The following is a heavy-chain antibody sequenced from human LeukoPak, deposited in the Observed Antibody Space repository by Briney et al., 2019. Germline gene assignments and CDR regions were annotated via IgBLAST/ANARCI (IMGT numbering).Heavy chain of an antibody. CDR1: GXTFSSYA. V-gene: IGHV3-30-3*01. CDR2: ISYDGSNK. J-gene: IGHJ4*02. D-gene: IGHD6-19*01. Sequence: GGSLRLSCAASGXTFSSYAMHWVRQAPGKGLEWVAVISYDGSNKYYADSVKGRFTTSRDNSKYTLYLQMNSLRAEDTAVYYCAKQWLVYFDYWGQGTLVTVSS. CDR3: AKQWLVYFDY.